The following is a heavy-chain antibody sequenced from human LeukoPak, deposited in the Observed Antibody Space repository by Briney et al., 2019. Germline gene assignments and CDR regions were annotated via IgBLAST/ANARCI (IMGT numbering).Heavy chain of an antibody. D-gene: IGHD4-23*01. CDR2: IYFTGSS. CDR3: ARGTTVVTPWFDP. V-gene: IGHV4-59*01. J-gene: IGHJ5*02. CDR1: GDSINTYY. Sequence: SETLSLTCIVSGDSINTYYWNWIRQPPGKGLEWIGYIYFTGSSNYNLSLRSRVTISVDTSRNQFSLKLASVTAADTAVYYCARGTTVVTPWFDPWGQGTLVTVSS.